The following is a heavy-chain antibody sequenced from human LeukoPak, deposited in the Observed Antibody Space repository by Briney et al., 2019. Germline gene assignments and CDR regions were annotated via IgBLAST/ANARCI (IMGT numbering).Heavy chain of an antibody. CDR3: ALSNERYYYYGMDV. J-gene: IGHJ6*02. CDR1: GGSISSYY. Sequence: PSETLSLTCTVSGGSISSYYWSWIRQPPGKGLEWIGYIYYSGSTYYNPSLKSRVTISVDTSKNQFSLKLSSVTAADTAVYYCALSNERYYYYGMDVWGQGTTVTVSS. CDR2: IYYSGST. V-gene: IGHV4-59*06. D-gene: IGHD2/OR15-2a*01.